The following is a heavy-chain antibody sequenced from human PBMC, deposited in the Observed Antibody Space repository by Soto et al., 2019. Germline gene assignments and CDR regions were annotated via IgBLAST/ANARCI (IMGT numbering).Heavy chain of an antibody. CDR2: INPSNGNT. J-gene: IGHJ6*02. CDR1: GYTFTSYA. Sequence: ASVTVSCKASGYTFTSYAMHWVRQAPGQRLEWMGWINPSNGNTKYAQKFQGRVTITRDTSPSTVYMELSSLRSEDTAVYYCAGTRPYYYYGMDVWGQGTTVTVSS. V-gene: IGHV1-3*01. CDR3: AGTRPYYYYGMDV.